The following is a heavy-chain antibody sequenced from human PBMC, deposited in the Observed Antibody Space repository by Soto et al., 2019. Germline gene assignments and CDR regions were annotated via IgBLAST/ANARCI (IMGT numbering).Heavy chain of an antibody. Sequence: SETLSLTCPVSGGSISSYYWSWIRQPPGKGLEWIGYIYNSGSTNYNPSLKSRVTISVDTSKNQISLKLSSVTAADTAVYYCARATSNWFDPWGQGTLVTVS. CDR2: IYNSGST. CDR1: GGSISSYY. J-gene: IGHJ5*02. V-gene: IGHV4-59*01. CDR3: ARATSNWFDP.